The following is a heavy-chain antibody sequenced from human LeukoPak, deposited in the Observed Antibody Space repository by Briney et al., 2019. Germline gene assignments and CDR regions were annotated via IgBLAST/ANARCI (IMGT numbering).Heavy chain of an antibody. CDR3: AGSMVRGVIVRYYYYYYMDV. CDR1: GGSISTGGYC. V-gene: IGHV4-30-4*07. CDR2: LYCSGNT. Sequence: SETLSLTCTVSGGSISTGGYCWSWFRQPPGKGLEWIGYLYCSGNTYYNPSLKSRLTISGDTSKNQFSLQLSSVTAADTAVYYCAGSMVRGVIVRYYYYYYMDVWGKGATVTISS. J-gene: IGHJ6*03. D-gene: IGHD3-10*01.